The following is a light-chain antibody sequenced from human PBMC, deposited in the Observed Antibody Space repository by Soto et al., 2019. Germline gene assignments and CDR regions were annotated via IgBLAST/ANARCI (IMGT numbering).Light chain of an antibody. V-gene: IGKV1-39*01. CDR2: AAS. CDR1: QSISSY. CDR3: QQSYSTRWT. Sequence: IRMTQSPSSLSASTGDRVTITCRASQSISSYLNWYQQKPGKAPKPLIYAASSLQSGVPSRFSGSGSGTDFTLTISSLQPEDFATYYCQQSYSTRWTFGQGTKVAIK. J-gene: IGKJ1*01.